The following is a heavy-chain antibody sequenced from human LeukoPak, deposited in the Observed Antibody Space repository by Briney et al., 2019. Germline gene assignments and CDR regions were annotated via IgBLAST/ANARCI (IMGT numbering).Heavy chain of an antibody. J-gene: IGHJ4*02. D-gene: IGHD4-17*01. CDR3: ARDLVRNTVTTVFDY. CDR2: ISGSGGST. Sequence: GGSLRLSCAASGFTFSSYAMSWVRQAPGKGLEWVSAISGSGGSTYYADSVKGRFTISRDNSKNTLYLQMNSLRAEDTAVYYCARDLVRNTVTTVFDYWGQGTLVTVSS. CDR1: GFTFSSYA. V-gene: IGHV3-23*01.